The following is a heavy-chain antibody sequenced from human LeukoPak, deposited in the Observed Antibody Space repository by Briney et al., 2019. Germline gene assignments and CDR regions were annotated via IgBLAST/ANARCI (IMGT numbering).Heavy chain of an antibody. CDR1: GYTFTSYG. CDR3: ARFEHISDSSSRFPIDYYYYMDV. J-gene: IGHJ6*03. CDR2: ISAYNGNT. D-gene: IGHD6-13*01. V-gene: IGHV1-18*01. Sequence: ASVKVSCKASGYTFTSYGISWVRQAPGQGLEWMGWISAYNGNTNYAQKLQGRVTITTDTSTSTAYRELRSLRSDDTAVYYCARFEHISDSSSRFPIDYYYYMDVWGKGTTVTVSS.